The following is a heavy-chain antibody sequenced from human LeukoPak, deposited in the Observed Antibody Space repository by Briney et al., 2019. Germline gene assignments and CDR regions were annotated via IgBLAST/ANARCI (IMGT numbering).Heavy chain of an antibody. CDR3: AREAELRRPREAEYFQH. CDR1: GYTFTSYY. J-gene: IGHJ1*01. CDR2: INPSGGST. D-gene: IGHD1-7*01. Sequence: ASVKVSCKASGYTFTSYYMHWVRQAPGQGLEWMGIINPSGGSTSYAQKFQGRVTMTRDTSTSTVYMEPSSLRSEGTAVYYCAREAELRRPREAEYFQHWGQGTLVTVSS. V-gene: IGHV1-46*01.